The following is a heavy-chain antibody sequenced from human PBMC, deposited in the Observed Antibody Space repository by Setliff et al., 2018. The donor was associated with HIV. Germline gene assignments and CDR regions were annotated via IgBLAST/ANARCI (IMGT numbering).Heavy chain of an antibody. D-gene: IGHD4-17*01. J-gene: IGHJ5*02. CDR3: ARRPISPFTLTTGMLDP. CDR1: GGSLSGYY. CDR2: INDGGNT. Sequence: PSETLSLTCAVSGGSLSGYYWTWIRQTPEKGLQWIGEINDGGNTNDSPSLKSRVSMSVDTSKNQFSLRLISVTAADTAVYYCARRPISPFTLTTGMLDPWGQGSRVTVSS. V-gene: IGHV4-34*01.